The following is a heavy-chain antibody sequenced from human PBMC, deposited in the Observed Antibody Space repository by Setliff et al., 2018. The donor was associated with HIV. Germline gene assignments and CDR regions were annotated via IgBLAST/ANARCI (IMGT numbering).Heavy chain of an antibody. CDR1: GGSITSYY. D-gene: IGHD3-10*01. Sequence: SETLSLTCTVSGGSITSYYWNWIRQSPGKGLEWIGYIFDSGTTKYNPSVTNRVTISVDASKNQFFLQLISVTAADTAVYYCARQGGYNSPLMVWGQGKLVTVSS. CDR3: ARQGGYNSPLMV. J-gene: IGHJ4*02. CDR2: IFDSGTT. V-gene: IGHV4-59*08.